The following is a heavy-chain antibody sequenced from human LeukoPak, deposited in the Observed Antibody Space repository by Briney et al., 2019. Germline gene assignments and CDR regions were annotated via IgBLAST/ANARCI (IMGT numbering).Heavy chain of an antibody. CDR1: GFTFSSYG. CDR2: VRYDGSNK. Sequence: GGSLRLSCAASGFTFSSYGMHWVRQAPGKGLEWVAFVRYDGSNKYYADSVKGRFTISRDSSKNTLYLQMNSLRVEDTAVYYCAKDGTRGIRFGKIAHYFDYWGQGSLVTVSS. V-gene: IGHV3-30*02. J-gene: IGHJ4*02. D-gene: IGHD3-10*01. CDR3: AKDGTRGIRFGKIAHYFDY.